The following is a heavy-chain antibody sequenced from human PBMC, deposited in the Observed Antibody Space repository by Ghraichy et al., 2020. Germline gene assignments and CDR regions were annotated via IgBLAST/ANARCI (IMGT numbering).Heavy chain of an antibody. CDR1: GDSISTEYYY. CDR3: ARVAWYYFGSGSYDY. D-gene: IGHD3-10*01. Sequence: SETLSLTCTVSGDSISTEYYYWGWIRQPPGQGLEWIGSIFYSGTTYYNPSLKSRVSISVDTSKNQFFLNLTSVTAAEAAVYYCARVAWYYFGSGSYDYWGQGNLVTVSS. V-gene: IGHV4-39*01. CDR2: IFYSGTT. J-gene: IGHJ4*02.